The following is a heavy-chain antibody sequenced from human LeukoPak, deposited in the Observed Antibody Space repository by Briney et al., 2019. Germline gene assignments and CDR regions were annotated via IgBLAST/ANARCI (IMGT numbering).Heavy chain of an antibody. Sequence: GGSLRLSCAASGFTFSSYSMNWVRQAPGKGLEWVSYISGTNSPRYYADSVKGRFTITRDNAKNSLYLQMNSLRAEDTAVYYCARDVYGDYAIDYWGQGTLVTVSS. CDR3: ARDVYGDYAIDY. J-gene: IGHJ4*02. CDR1: GFTFSSYS. V-gene: IGHV3-48*04. CDR2: ISGTNSPR. D-gene: IGHD4-17*01.